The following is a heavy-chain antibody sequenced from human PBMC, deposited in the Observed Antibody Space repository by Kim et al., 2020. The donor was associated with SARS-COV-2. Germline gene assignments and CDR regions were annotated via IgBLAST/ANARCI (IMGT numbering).Heavy chain of an antibody. J-gene: IGHJ4*02. CDR1: GFTFSSYG. V-gene: IGHV3-33*01. D-gene: IGHD1-26*01. CDR2: IWYDGSNK. CDR3: ARVGSGSYYGDY. Sequence: GGSLRLSCAASGFTFSSYGMHWVRQAPGKGLEWVAVIWYDGSNKYYADSVKGRFTISRDNSKNTLYLQMNSLRAEDTAVYYCARVGSGSYYGDYWGQGTLVTVSS.